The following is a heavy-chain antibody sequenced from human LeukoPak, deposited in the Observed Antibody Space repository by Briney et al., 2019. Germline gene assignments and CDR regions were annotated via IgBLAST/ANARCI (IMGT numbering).Heavy chain of an antibody. V-gene: IGHV2-5*02. CDR2: IYWDDDK. J-gene: IGHJ4*02. Sequence: SGPTLVNPTQTLTLTCTFSGFSLSTSGVAVGWIRQPPGKALQWLALIYWDDDKRYSPSLKGRLTITKDTSKNQVVLTMTNMDPVDTATYYRAHRRPTYTSAWAFDSWGQGTLVTVSS. CDR3: AHRRPTYTSAWAFDS. CDR1: GFSLSTSGVA. D-gene: IGHD6-19*01.